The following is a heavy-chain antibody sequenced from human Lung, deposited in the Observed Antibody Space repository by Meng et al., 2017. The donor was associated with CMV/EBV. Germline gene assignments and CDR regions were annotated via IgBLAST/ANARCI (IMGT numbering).Heavy chain of an antibody. J-gene: IGHJ4*02. CDR3: TRGVVDY. CDR2: ISGTTDYI. V-gene: IGHV3-21*06. Sequence: GESXKISCATSGFTFSDYGMNWVRQAPGKGLEWVALISGTTDYIYYADSIKGRFTVSRDDAKNALYLQMNNLRAEDTALYYCTRGVVDYWGQGAMVTVSS. CDR1: GFTFSDYG.